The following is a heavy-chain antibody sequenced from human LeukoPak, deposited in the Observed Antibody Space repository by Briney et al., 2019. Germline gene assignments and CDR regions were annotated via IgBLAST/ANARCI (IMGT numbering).Heavy chain of an antibody. CDR2: ISSSSSTI. CDR1: GFTFNTYN. Sequence: GGSLRLSCGASGFTFNTYNMNWVRQAPGKGLEWVSYISSSSSTIYYADSVKGRFTISRDNAKNSLSLQMNSLRAEDTAVYYCARGRSYCSGGSCYFNHYYYYYMDVWGKGTTVTISS. CDR3: ARGRSYCSGGSCYFNHYYYYYMDV. V-gene: IGHV3-48*01. D-gene: IGHD2-15*01. J-gene: IGHJ6*03.